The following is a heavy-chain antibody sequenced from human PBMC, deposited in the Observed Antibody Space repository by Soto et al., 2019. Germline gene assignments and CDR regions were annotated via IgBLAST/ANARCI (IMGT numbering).Heavy chain of an antibody. J-gene: IGHJ6*04. CDR2: IIPIFGTA. D-gene: IGHD6-13*01. CDR3: ALGHSSRGDYYGMDV. Sequence: GASVKVSCKASGGTFSSYAISWVRQAPGQGLEWMGGIIPIFGTANYAQKLQGRVTITADESTSTAYMELSSLRSEDTAVYYCALGHSSRGDYYGMDVWGNGTTVPVSS. V-gene: IGHV1-69*13. CDR1: GGTFSSYA.